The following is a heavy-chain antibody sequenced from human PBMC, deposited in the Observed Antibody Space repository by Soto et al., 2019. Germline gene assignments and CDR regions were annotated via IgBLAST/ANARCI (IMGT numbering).Heavy chain of an antibody. Sequence: PGESLKISCKTSGYSFTSYSISWVRQMPGKGLEWMGIIFPGDSDTTYSPSFQGQVTISADKSISTAYLQWSSLKASDTAMYYCATLSLYDISGVVWGQGTQVTVSS. CDR3: ATLSLYDISGVV. V-gene: IGHV5-51*01. D-gene: IGHD3-22*01. CDR1: GYSFTSYS. CDR2: IFPGDSDT. J-gene: IGHJ4*02.